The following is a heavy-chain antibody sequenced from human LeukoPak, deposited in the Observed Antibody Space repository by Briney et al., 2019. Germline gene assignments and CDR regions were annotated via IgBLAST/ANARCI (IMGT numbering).Heavy chain of an antibody. CDR2: INHSGST. D-gene: IGHD3-9*01. V-gene: IGHV4-34*01. CDR1: GGSFSGYY. CDR3: AREDILTDGNWFDP. Sequence: KPSETLSLSCAVYGGSFSGYYWSWIRQPPGKGLWWIWEINHSGSTNYNPSLKSRVTISVDTSKNQFSLKLSSVTAADTAVYYCAREDILTDGNWFDPWGQGTLVTVSS. J-gene: IGHJ5*02.